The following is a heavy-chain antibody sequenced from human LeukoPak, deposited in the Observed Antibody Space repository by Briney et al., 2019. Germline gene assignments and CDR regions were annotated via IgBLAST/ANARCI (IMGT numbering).Heavy chain of an antibody. J-gene: IGHJ4*02. CDR1: GYTFTSYG. CDR2: ISAYIGNT. D-gene: IGHD2-2*02. CDR3: ARATDCSSTSCYIIADY. Sequence: GASVKVSCKASGYTFTSYGISWVRQAPGQGLEWMGWISAYIGNTNYAQKLQGRVTMTTDTSTSTAYMELRSLRSDDTAVYYCARATDCSSTSCYIIADYWGQGTLVTVSS. V-gene: IGHV1-18*01.